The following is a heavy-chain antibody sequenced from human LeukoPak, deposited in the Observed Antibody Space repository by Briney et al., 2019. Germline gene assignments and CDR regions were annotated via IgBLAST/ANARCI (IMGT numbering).Heavy chain of an antibody. J-gene: IGHJ1*01. CDR2: INHGGTTV. V-gene: IGHV3-48*02. CDR3: ARDLYEYFQH. CDR1: EFTFSSYS. Sequence: GGSLRLSCAVSEFTFSSYSMNWVRQAPGKGLEWVSYINHGGTTVRYADSVKGRFTISRDNAQNSLFLQMDSLRDEDTAVYYCARDLYEYFQHWGQGTLVTVSS.